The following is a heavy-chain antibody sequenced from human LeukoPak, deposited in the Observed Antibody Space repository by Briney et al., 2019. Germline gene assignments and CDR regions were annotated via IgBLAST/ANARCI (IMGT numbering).Heavy chain of an antibody. CDR3: ATHERLYYGSGSYSDC. Sequence: ASVKVSCKVSGYTLTELSMHWVRQAPGKGLEWMGGFDPEDGETIYAQKFQGRVTVTEDTSTDTAYMELSSLRSEDTAVYYCATHERLYYGSGSYSDCWGQGTLVTVSS. D-gene: IGHD3-10*01. CDR1: GYTLTELS. J-gene: IGHJ4*02. V-gene: IGHV1-24*01. CDR2: FDPEDGET.